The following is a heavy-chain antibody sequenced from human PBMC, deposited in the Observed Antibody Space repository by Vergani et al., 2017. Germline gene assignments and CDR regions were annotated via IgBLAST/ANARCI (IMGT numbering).Heavy chain of an antibody. CDR1: VGSMSGYY. D-gene: IGHD3-10*01. J-gene: IGHJ5*02. Sequence: QVRLQESGPGLVKPSETLSLTCSVSVGSMSGYYWSWIRQPPGKELEWIGYMYHSGSTNYNPSLETRVTISGDTSKNQFSLKLNSVTAADTAVYYCGRVADFEGLGSRLLGPWGQGILVTGSS. CDR3: GRVADFEGLGSRLLGP. V-gene: IGHV4-59*01. CDR2: MYHSGST.